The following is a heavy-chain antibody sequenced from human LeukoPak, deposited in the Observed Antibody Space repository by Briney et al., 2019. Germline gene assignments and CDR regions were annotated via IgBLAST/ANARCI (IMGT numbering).Heavy chain of an antibody. V-gene: IGHV3-30-3*01. D-gene: IGHD4-17*01. J-gene: IGHJ6*02. CDR1: GFTFSSYA. CDR3: ARERGYGDYPDYYYYYGMDV. CDR2: ISYDGSNK. Sequence: PGRSLRLSCAASGFTFSSYAMHWVRQAPGKGLEWVAVISYDGSNKYYADSVKGRFTISRDNSKNTLYLQMNSLRAEDTAVYYCARERGYGDYPDYYYYYGMDVWGQGTTVTVSS.